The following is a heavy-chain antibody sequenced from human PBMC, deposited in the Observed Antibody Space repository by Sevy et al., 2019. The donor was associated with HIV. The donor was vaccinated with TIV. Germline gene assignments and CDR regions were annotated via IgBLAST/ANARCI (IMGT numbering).Heavy chain of an antibody. D-gene: IGHD2-21*02. CDR1: GYSFSSYW. CDR2: IYPGHSDI. J-gene: IGHJ4*02. CDR3: ARHGPLRDSRGYYFDY. V-gene: IGHV5-51*01. Sequence: GESLKISCKGSGYSFSSYWIGWLRQMPGKGLEWMGVIYPGHSDIRDSPSFQGQVTISADRSTSTAYLQWSSLKVSDTSIYYCARHGPLRDSRGYYFDYWGQGSRVTVSS.